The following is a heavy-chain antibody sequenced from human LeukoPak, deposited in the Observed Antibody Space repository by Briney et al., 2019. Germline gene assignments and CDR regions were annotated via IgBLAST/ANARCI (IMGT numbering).Heavy chain of an antibody. V-gene: IGHV1-18*04. Sequence: ASVKLSCKASGYTFTSYGISWVRQAPGQGLEWMGGICAYNGNTNYAQKLQGRVTITTDTSTSTAYMELRSLRSDDTAVYYCARTYYDILTGSVNWFDPWGQGTLVTVSS. CDR2: ICAYNGNT. J-gene: IGHJ5*02. CDR3: ARTYYDILTGSVNWFDP. CDR1: GYTFTSYG. D-gene: IGHD3-9*01.